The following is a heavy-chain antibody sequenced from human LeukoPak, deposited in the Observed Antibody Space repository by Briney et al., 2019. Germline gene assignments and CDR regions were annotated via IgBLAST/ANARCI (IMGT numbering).Heavy chain of an antibody. J-gene: IGHJ4*02. D-gene: IGHD1-26*01. CDR3: ARGAIGAAYFDY. CDR1: GGSISSYY. CDR2: IYYSGST. Sequence: PSETLSLTCTVSGGSISSYYWSWIRQPPGKGLEWIGYIYYSGSTNYNPSLKSRVTISVDTSKNQFPLKLSSVTAADTAVYYCARGAIGAAYFDYWGQGTLVTVSS. V-gene: IGHV4-59*01.